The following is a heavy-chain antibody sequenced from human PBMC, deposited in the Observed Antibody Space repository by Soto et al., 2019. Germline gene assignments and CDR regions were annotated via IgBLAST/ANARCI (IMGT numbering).Heavy chain of an antibody. CDR3: AHRRWGAGVVVAAREGAFAI. Sequence: QITLKESGPTLVKPTQTLTLTCTFSGFSLSTSGVGVGWIRQPPGKALEWLALIYWDDDKRYSPPLKSRLTITKDTSKNQVVLTMTDMDPVDTATYYCAHRRWGAGVVVAAREGAFAIWGQGTMVTVSS. V-gene: IGHV2-5*02. J-gene: IGHJ3*02. CDR2: IYWDDDK. D-gene: IGHD2-15*01. CDR1: GFSLSTSGVG.